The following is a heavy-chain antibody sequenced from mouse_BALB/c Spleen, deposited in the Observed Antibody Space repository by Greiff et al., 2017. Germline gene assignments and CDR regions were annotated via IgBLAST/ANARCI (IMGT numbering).Heavy chain of an antibody. J-gene: IGHJ4*01. D-gene: IGHD1-2*01. Sequence: EVMLVESGGDLVKPGGSLKLSCAASGFTFSSYGMSWVRQTPDKRLEWVATISSGGSYTYYPDSVKGRFTISRDNAKNTLYLQMSSLKSEDTAMYYCARHSLLRPYAMDYWGQGTSVTVSS. CDR2: ISSGGSYT. CDR3: ARHSLLRPYAMDY. V-gene: IGHV5-6*01. CDR1: GFTFSSYG.